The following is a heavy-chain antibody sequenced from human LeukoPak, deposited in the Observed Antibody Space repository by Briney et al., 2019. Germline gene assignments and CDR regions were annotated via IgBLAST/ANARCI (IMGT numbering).Heavy chain of an antibody. CDR2: ISSSSSYI. V-gene: IGHV3-21*01. D-gene: IGHD3-22*01. CDR3: ARDGPYYYDSSGYSDY. J-gene: IGHJ4*02. CDR1: GFTFSSYS. Sequence: GESLRLSCAASGFTFSSYSMNWVRQAPGKGLEWVSSISSSSSYIYYADSVKGRFTISRDNAKNSLYLQMNSLRAEDTAVYYCARDGPYYYDSSGYSDYWGQGTLVTVSS.